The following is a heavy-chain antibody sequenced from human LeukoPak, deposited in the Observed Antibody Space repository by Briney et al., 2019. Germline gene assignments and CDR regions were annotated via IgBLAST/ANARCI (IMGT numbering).Heavy chain of an antibody. D-gene: IGHD3-3*02. V-gene: IGHV3-7*03. J-gene: IGHJ4*02. CDR3: ARDHLRSGYRLEY. Sequence: PGGSLRLSCAASGFTFSSYWMSWVRQAPGKGLEWVANIKQDGSEKYYVDSVKGRFTISRDNAKNSLYLQMNSLRAEDTAVYYCARDHLRSGYRLEYWGQGTLVTVSS. CDR1: GFTFSSYW. CDR2: IKQDGSEK.